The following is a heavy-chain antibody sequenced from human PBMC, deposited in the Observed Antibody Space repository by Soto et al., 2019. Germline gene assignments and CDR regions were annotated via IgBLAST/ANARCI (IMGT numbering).Heavy chain of an antibody. Sequence: EVQLLESGGGLVQPGGSLRLSCAASGFTFATYAMSWVPQVPGKGLEWVPTISSRGGSTNYADSVKGRFTISRDNSKNTLYQQMNCLRAEDTAVYYCAKFYGGNSAHTYAIDPWGQGTLVTVSS. CDR2: ISSRGGST. D-gene: IGHD2-21*02. V-gene: IGHV3-23*01. CDR1: GFTFATYA. J-gene: IGHJ5*02. CDR3: AKFYGGNSAHTYAIDP.